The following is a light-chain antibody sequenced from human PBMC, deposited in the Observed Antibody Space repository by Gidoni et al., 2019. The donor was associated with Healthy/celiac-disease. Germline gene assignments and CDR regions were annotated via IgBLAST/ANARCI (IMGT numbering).Light chain of an antibody. CDR1: SSDVGSYNL. CDR3: CSYAGSRGDVV. J-gene: IGLJ2*01. CDR2: DGS. V-gene: IGLV2-23*01. Sequence: QSALTQPASVSGSPRQSITISCTGTSSDVGSYNLVSWYQQHPGKAPQLMIYDGSKRPSGVSNRFSGSKYGNRASLTISGLQAEDEADYYCCSYAGSRGDVVFGGGTKLTVL.